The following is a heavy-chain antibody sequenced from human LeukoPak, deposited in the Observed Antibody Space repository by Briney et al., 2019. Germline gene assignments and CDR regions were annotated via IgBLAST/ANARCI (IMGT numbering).Heavy chain of an antibody. D-gene: IGHD3-16*01. CDR2: IIPIFGTA. J-gene: IGHJ3*02. CDR3: ARLISYYVGAFDI. CDR1: GGTFISYA. V-gene: IGHV1-69*06. Sequence: GASVKVSCKASGGTFISYAISWVGQAPGQGGEWMGGIIPIFGTANYAQNFQGRVTITADKSTSTAYMELSSLRSEDTAVYYCARLISYYVGAFDIWGQGTMVTVSS.